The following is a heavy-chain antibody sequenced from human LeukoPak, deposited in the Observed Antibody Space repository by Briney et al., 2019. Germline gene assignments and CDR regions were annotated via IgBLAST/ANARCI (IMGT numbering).Heavy chain of an antibody. CDR2: INPNTAGI. V-gene: IGHV1-2*02. CDR3: ATSAGDYRAGHYYYMGV. D-gene: IGHD4-11*01. CDR1: GYTFTGYY. Sequence: GASVKVSCKASGYTFTGYYFHWVRQAPGQGLEWMGWINPNTAGINYAQKFLGGVTLTWDTSISTAYVELNRLTSDDTAVYYCATSAGDYRAGHYYYMGVWGKGTSVTVSS. J-gene: IGHJ6*03.